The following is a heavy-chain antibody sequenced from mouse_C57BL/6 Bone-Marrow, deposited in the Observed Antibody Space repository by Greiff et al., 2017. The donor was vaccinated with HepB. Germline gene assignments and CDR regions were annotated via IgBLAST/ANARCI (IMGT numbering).Heavy chain of an antibody. V-gene: IGHV1-18*01. CDR1: GYTFTDYN. Sequence: VQLQQSGPELVKPGASVKIPCKASGYTFTDYNMDWVKQSHGKSLEWIGDINPNNGGTIYNQKFKGKATLTVDKSSSTAYMELRSLTSEDTAVYYCARAVITTVVAFRYFDVWGTGTTVTVSS. CDR2: INPNNGGT. CDR3: ARAVITTVVAFRYFDV. D-gene: IGHD1-1*01. J-gene: IGHJ1*03.